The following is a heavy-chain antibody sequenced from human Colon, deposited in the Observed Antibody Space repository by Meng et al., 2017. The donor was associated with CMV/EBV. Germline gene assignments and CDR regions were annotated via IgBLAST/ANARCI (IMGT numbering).Heavy chain of an antibody. D-gene: IGHD1-26*01. Sequence: QCRLVQSGAEVKTPGASVKVSCKASGYTFTNYGISWVRQAPGQGLEWMGWISAYTGDTYYAQKFQGRVTMTTDTSTSTAYMELRSLRSDDTAVHYCVRESQSGSYIYLQHWGQGTLVTVSS. J-gene: IGHJ1*01. V-gene: IGHV1-18*01. CDR2: ISAYTGDT. CDR3: VRESQSGSYIYLQH. CDR1: GYTFTNYG.